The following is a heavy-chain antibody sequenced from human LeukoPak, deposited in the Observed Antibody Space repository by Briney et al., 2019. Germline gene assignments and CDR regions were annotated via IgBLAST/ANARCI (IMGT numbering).Heavy chain of an antibody. CDR1: GFNFSSDG. D-gene: IGHD6-13*01. V-gene: IGHV3-33*01. Sequence: PGRSLRLSCAASGFNFSSDGINWVRQAPGKGLEWVAGIWYDGSNKYYRESVKGRFTISRDNSKNTLYLQMYSLRGEDTAVFYCARDAGRHTTTWYSDLWGQGTLVTVSS. J-gene: IGHJ5*02. CDR2: IWYDGSNK. CDR3: ARDAGRHTTTWYSDL.